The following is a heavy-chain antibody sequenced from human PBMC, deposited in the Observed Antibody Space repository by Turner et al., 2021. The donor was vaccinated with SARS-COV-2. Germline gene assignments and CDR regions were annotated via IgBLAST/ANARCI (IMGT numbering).Heavy chain of an antibody. Sequence: QVQLQESDPGLVKPSATLSLTCTVSGASISGSYWSWVRQPPGKGLEWIGYIHFSGTTNYNPSLRSRVTISLDTSKSQFSLHLRSVTAADTAVYYCTRELGYCSDGSCRFEYDYWGQGTLVTVSS. CDR2: IHFSGTT. CDR1: GASISGSY. J-gene: IGHJ4*02. CDR3: TRELGYCSDGSCRFEYDY. D-gene: IGHD2-15*01. V-gene: IGHV4-59*01.